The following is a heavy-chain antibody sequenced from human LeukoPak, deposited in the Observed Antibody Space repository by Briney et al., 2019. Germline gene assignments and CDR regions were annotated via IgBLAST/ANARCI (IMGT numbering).Heavy chain of an antibody. CDR3: ARGDFWSAHYTRYYYYYMDV. J-gene: IGHJ6*03. V-gene: IGHV1-69*13. CDR1: GGTFSSYA. D-gene: IGHD3-3*01. Sequence: SVTVSCTASGGTFSSYAISWVRQAPGQGLEWMGGIIPIFGTANYAQKFQGRVTITADESTSTAYMELSSLRSEDTAVYYCARGDFWSAHYTRYYYYYMDVWRKGTTVTVSS. CDR2: IIPIFGTA.